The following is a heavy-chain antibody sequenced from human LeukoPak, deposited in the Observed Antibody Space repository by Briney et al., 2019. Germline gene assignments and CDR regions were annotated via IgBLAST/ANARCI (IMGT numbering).Heavy chain of an antibody. CDR3: ARPVVPAAMVGYYYGMDV. D-gene: IGHD2-2*01. Sequence: SVKVSCEGFGGTFTSYTISWGRQAPGEGLVWMGRIIPILGMAKYAQKFQGRVTITADKSTSTAYMELSSLRSEDTAVYYCARPVVPAAMVGYYYGMDVWGQGTTVTVSS. V-gene: IGHV1-69*02. J-gene: IGHJ6*02. CDR2: IIPILGMA. CDR1: GGTFTSYT.